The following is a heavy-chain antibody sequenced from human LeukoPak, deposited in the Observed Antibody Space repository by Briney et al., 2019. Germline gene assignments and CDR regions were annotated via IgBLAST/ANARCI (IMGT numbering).Heavy chain of an antibody. CDR1: GGTFSSYA. CDR2: INPNSGGT. J-gene: IGHJ4*02. CDR3: ARWDSGSYSIGFDY. D-gene: IGHD3-10*01. Sequence: GASVKVSCKASGGTFSSYAISWVRQAPGQGLEWMGWINPNSGGTNYAQKFQGRVTMTRDTSISTAYMELSRLRSDDTAVYYCARWDSGSYSIGFDYWGQGTLVTVSS. V-gene: IGHV1-2*02.